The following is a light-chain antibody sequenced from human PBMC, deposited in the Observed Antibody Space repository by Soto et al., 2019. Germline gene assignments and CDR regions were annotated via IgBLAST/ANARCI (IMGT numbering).Light chain of an antibody. V-gene: IGKV3-15*01. CDR1: QSVSSN. Sequence: EIMMTQSLATLSVSPGARATLSCRASQSVSSNFAWFQQKPGQAPRLLIYGASTRATGIPARFSGSGSGTEFTLTISSLQSEDFAVYYCQQYSNWPWTFGQGTKVDI. J-gene: IGKJ1*01. CDR3: QQYSNWPWT. CDR2: GAS.